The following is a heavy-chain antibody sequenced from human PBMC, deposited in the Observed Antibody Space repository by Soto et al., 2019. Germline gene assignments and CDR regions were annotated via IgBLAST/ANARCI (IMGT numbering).Heavy chain of an antibody. D-gene: IGHD3-10*01. CDR3: ATSNYGERD. CDR2: VSGSGDST. V-gene: IGHV3-23*01. J-gene: IGHJ4*02. CDR1: GFTLSEYG. Sequence: ELQVLESGGGLVQPGGSLRLTCAASGFTLSEYGTSWVRQAPGKGLEWVSFVSGSGDSTYYTDSVKARFTLSRDSSKNTVCLQMNSRRAEDTAVYYCATSNYGERDWGQGTLVTV.